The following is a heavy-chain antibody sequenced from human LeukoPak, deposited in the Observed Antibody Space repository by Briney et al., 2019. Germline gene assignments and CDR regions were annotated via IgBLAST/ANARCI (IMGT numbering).Heavy chain of an antibody. CDR3: ARGSVGNY. Sequence: SQTLSLTCTVSGGSISSGSYYWSWIRQPPGKGLEWIGYIYYSGSTNYNPSLKSRVTISVDTSKNQFSLKLSSVTAADTAVYYCARGSVGNYWGQGTLVTVSS. V-gene: IGHV4-61*01. J-gene: IGHJ4*02. CDR1: GGSISSGSYY. CDR2: IYYSGST. D-gene: IGHD1-26*01.